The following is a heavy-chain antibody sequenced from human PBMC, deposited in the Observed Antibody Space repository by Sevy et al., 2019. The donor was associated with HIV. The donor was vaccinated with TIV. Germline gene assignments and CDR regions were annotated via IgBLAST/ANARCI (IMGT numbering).Heavy chain of an antibody. CDR1: GFTFNTHA. Sequence: GWSLRLSCAASGFTFNTHAMNWVRQAPGKGLEWVSVISGPGYGTNYADSVKGRFTISRDNSKNTLFLQMNSLRDDDMAVYYWAKSLNPALESMLEVNLRSLKGFDVWGQGTMVTVSS. CDR2: ISGPGYGT. D-gene: IGHD3-22*01. V-gene: IGHV3-23*01. CDR3: AKSLNPALESMLEVNLRSLKGFDV. J-gene: IGHJ3*01.